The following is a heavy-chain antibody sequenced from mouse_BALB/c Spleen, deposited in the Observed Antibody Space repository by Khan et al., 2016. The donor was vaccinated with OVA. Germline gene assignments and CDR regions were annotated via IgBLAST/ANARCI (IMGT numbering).Heavy chain of an antibody. CDR1: GYSFTLYY. D-gene: IGHD2-14*01. Sequence: EVQLQQSGPDLVKPGASVKISCKASGYSFTLYYMSWVKQSHGKSLEWIGRVNPNTDNINYNQEFKGKAILTVDKSSNTAYMELRSLTSEDSAVYFCAIGYDFFASWGQGTLVTVSA. V-gene: IGHV1-26*01. CDR2: VNPNTDNI. CDR3: AIGYDFFAS. J-gene: IGHJ3*01.